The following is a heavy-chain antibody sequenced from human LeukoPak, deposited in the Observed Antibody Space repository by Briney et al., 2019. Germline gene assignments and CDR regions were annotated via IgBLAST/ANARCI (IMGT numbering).Heavy chain of an antibody. CDR3: AKDLDDILSGYWGMDV. CDR1: GFTFDNYA. CDR2: ISGTGSRI. J-gene: IGHJ6*02. V-gene: IGHV3-23*01. Sequence: GGSLRLSCAASGFTFDNYAMNWIRQPPGKGLEWVSTISGTGSRIYYADSVKGRFIISRDNSKNTFYLQMNSLRAEDTALYHCAKDLDDILSGYWGMDVWGQGTTVTVSS. D-gene: IGHD3-9*01.